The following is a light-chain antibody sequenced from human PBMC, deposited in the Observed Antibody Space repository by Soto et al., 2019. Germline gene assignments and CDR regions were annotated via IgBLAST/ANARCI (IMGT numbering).Light chain of an antibody. V-gene: IGKV3-20*01. CDR1: QSVSNNY. Sequence: EIVLTQSPGTLSLSPGERATLSCRASQSVSNNYLAWYQHKPGQAPRLLIYGASSRATGIVDRFSSSGSGTDFTLTISSLEPEDFAVYYCQQYGNSPRTFGQGTKVEIK. CDR3: QQYGNSPRT. J-gene: IGKJ1*01. CDR2: GAS.